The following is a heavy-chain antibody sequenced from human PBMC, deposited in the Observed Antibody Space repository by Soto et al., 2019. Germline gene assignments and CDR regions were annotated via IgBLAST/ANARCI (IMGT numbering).Heavy chain of an antibody. Sequence: PGGSLRLSCAASGFTFSDSYMSWIRQAPGKGLEWVSYISSSDSIIYYSDSVKGRFIISRDNAKNSLYLQMNSLRAEDTAVYYCARDLGYYDSSGYFDYWGQGTLVT. J-gene: IGHJ4*02. CDR2: ISSSDSII. V-gene: IGHV3-11*01. D-gene: IGHD3-22*01. CDR3: ARDLGYYDSSGYFDY. CDR1: GFTFSDSY.